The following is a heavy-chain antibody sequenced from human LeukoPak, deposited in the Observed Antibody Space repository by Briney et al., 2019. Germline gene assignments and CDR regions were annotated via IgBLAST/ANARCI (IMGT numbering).Heavy chain of an antibody. CDR3: ARGDHYYYGSGSYYFDY. V-gene: IGHV1-2*02. Sequence: ASVKVSCKASGYTFTGYYMHWVRQAPGRGLEWMGWINPNSGGTNYAQKFQGRVTMTRDTSISTAYMELSRLRSDDTAVYYCARGDHYYYGSGSYYFDYWGQGTLVTVSS. CDR1: GYTFTGYY. CDR2: INPNSGGT. J-gene: IGHJ4*02. D-gene: IGHD3-10*01.